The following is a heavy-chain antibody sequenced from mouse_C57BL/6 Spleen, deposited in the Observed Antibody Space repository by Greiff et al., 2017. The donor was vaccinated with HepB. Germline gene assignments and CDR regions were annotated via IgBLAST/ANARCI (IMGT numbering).Heavy chain of an antibody. CDR1: GYTFTSYW. D-gene: IGHD1-1*01. J-gene: IGHJ1*03. CDR2: IHPNSGST. Sequence: QLQQPGAELVKPGASVKLSCKASGYTFTSYWMHWVKQRPGQGLEWIGMIHPNSGSTNYNEKFKSKATLTVDKSSSTAYMQLSSLTSEDSAVYYCARWGITTVVARYFDVWGTGTTVTVSS. CDR3: ARWGITTVVARYFDV. V-gene: IGHV1-64*01.